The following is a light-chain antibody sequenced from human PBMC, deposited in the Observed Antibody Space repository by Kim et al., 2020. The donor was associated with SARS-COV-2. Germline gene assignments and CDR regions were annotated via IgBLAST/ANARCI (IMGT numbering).Light chain of an antibody. CDR2: GAS. Sequence: ATVGERVTSTCRESQSISRYINGYQQKPGEAPKLLNDGASSLQSGVPSRFSGSGYGTDFTLTITSRQPEDCGTYYWQQSYNTPPTFGQGTKVDIK. V-gene: IGKV1-39*01. CDR1: QSISRY. CDR3: QQSYNTPPT. J-gene: IGKJ1*01.